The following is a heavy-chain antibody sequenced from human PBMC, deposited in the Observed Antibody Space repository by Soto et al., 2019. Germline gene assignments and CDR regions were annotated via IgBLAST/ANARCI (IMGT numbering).Heavy chain of an antibody. V-gene: IGHV6-1*01. CDR1: GDSVSSKSAA. CDR2: TYYRSKWYN. Sequence: PSQTLSLTCAISGDSVSSKSAAWNWIRQSPSRGLEWLGRTYYRSKWYNDYAVSVKSRVTINPDTSKNQFSLQLNSVTPEDTAVYYCARDLTIAAAGTEWFDFWGQGTLVTVSS. J-gene: IGHJ4*02. D-gene: IGHD6-13*01. CDR3: ARDLTIAAAGTEWFDF.